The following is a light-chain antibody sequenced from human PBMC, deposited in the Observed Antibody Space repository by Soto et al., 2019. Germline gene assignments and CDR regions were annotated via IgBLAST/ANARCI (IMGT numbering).Light chain of an antibody. J-gene: IGLJ1*01. CDR2: EVS. CDR3: CSFAGNYIYV. Sequence: QSVLTQPASVSGFPGQSITISCTGTSSDVGGYNYVSWYEQHPGKAPKLMIYEVSNRPSGVSNRFSGSKSGNTASLTISGLQAEDEADYYCCSFAGNYIYVFGTGTKVTVL. CDR1: SSDVGGYNY. V-gene: IGLV2-14*01.